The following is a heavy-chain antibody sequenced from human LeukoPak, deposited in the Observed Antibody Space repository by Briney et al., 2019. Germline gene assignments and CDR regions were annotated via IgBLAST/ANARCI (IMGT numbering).Heavy chain of an antibody. D-gene: IGHD3-10*01. J-gene: IGHJ4*02. CDR2: MNPNSGNT. Sequence: ASVKVSCKASGYTFTSYDINWVRQATGQGLEWMGWMNPNSGNTGYAQKFQGRVTMTRNTSISTAYMELSSLRSEDTAVYYCARDHYASGSFDDYWGQGTLVTVSS. CDR3: ARDHYASGSFDDY. CDR1: GYTFTSYD. V-gene: IGHV1-8*01.